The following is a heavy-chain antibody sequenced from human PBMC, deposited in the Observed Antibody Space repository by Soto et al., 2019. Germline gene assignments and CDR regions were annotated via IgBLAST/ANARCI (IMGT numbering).Heavy chain of an antibody. CDR3: AKDYGSGSYLGY. J-gene: IGHJ4*02. V-gene: IGHV3-23*01. CDR1: GFTFSSYA. Sequence: GGSLRLSCAASGFTFSSYAMIWVRQAPGKGLEWVSAISGSGGSTYYADSVKGRFTISRDNSKNTLYLQMNSLRAEDTAVYYCAKDYGSGSYLGYWGQGTLVTVSS. D-gene: IGHD3-10*01. CDR2: ISGSGGST.